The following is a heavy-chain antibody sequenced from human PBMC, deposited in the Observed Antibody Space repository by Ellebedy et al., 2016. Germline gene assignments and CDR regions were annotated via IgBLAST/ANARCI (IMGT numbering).Heavy chain of an antibody. J-gene: IGHJ4*02. Sequence: SETLSLTCTVSGASISGYYWSWIRQPPGKGLEWIGYIYYSGTTNYNPSLKSRVTISIDTSKTQFSLKLSSVTAADTAMYYCASANVAAPLAYWGQGTLVTVSS. CDR2: IYYSGTT. CDR1: GASISGYY. D-gene: IGHD6-6*01. CDR3: ASANVAAPLAY. V-gene: IGHV4-59*01.